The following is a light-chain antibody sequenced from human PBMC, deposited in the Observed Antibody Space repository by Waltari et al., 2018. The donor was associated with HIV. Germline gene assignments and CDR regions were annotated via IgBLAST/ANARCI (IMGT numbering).Light chain of an antibody. CDR3: NSRDIGAYHLV. V-gene: IGLV3-19*01. J-gene: IGLJ2*01. Sequence: SSELTQVPAVSVALGPTVRLTCQGDRLRTYNASWYQQKPGQAPVLVTSGINHRPSGIPDRVAGANSENTASLTSTGAQAEDEADHNCNSRDIGAYHLVVGGGTKLTV. CDR2: GIN. CDR1: RLRTYN.